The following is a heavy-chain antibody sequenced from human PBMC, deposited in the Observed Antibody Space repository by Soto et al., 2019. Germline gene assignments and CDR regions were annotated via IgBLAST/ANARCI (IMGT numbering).Heavy chain of an antibody. J-gene: IGHJ6*02. CDR2: ISGSGGST. V-gene: IGHV3-23*01. D-gene: IGHD3-3*01. Sequence: GGSLRLSCAASGFTFSSYAMSWVRQAPGKGLEWVSAISGSGGSTYYADSVKGRFTISRDNSKNTLYLQMNSLRAEDTAVYYCAKAGCDYDFWSGYYTYYYYGMDVWGQGTTVTVSS. CDR3: AKAGCDYDFWSGYYTYYYYGMDV. CDR1: GFTFSSYA.